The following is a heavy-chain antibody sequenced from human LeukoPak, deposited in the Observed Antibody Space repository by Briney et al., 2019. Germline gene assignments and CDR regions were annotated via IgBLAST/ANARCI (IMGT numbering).Heavy chain of an antibody. J-gene: IGHJ4*02. V-gene: IGHV1-2*02. D-gene: IGHD3-22*01. CDR2: INPMNGDT. CDR1: GYTFTGYY. CDR3: ARGVAAYTHYADSSGYD. Sequence: ASVKVSCKASGYTFTGYYMYWVRQAPGQGLEWMGWINPMNGDTNYAQKFQGRVTMTRDTSVNTAYMELRSLISDDTAVYYCARGVAAYTHYADSSGYDWGQGTLVLVSS.